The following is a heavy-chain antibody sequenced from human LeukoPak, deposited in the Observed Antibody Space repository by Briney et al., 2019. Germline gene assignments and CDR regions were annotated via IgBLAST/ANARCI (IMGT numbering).Heavy chain of an antibody. CDR3: ARSPERLGQGYLDS. CDR1: GFTFSTYS. CDR2: ISYHGSNK. J-gene: IGHJ4*02. D-gene: IGHD3/OR15-3a*01. Sequence: PGGSLRLSCAASGFTFSTYSMHWVRQAPGKGLEWLTLISYHGSNKDYTDSVKGRFTISRDNSKNTVFLQMNRLRTEDTAIYFCARSPERLGQGYLDSWGQGTLVTVSS. V-gene: IGHV3-30*04.